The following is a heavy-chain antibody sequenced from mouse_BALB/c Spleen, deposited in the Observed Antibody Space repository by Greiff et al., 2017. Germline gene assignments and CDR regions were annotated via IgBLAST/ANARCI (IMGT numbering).Heavy chain of an antibody. CDR1: GFSLTGYG. Sequence: QVQLKESGPGLVEPSQSLSISCTASGFSLTGYGVNWVRQPPGKGLEWLGMIWGDGSTDYYSAPKSRLSISKDNSKSQVFLKMNSLQTDDTARYYCARADDEYAMDYWGQGTSVTVSS. CDR2: IWGDGST. CDR3: ARADDEYAMDY. V-gene: IGHV2-6-7*01. D-gene: IGHD2-12*01. J-gene: IGHJ4*01.